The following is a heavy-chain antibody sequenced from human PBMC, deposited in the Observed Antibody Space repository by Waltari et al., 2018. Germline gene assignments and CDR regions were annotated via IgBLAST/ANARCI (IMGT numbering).Heavy chain of an antibody. Sequence: WVRQAPGKGLEWVSSISSSSSYIYYADSVKGRFTISRDNAKNSLYLQMNSLRAEDTAVYYCARGVLIVVVAPGGMDVWGQGTTVTVSS. V-gene: IGHV3-21*01. CDR3: ARGVLIVVVAPGGMDV. J-gene: IGHJ6*02. CDR2: ISSSSSYI. D-gene: IGHD2-15*01.